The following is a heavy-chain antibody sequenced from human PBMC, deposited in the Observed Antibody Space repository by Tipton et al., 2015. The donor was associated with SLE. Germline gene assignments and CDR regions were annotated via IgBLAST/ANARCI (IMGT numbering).Heavy chain of an antibody. V-gene: IGHV4-59*08. Sequence: TLSLTCTVSGGSINSHYWSWLRQPPGKGLEYIGYIYYSGGTNHNPSLNNRVTISVDTSKNQFSLRVRSVTAADTAVYYCARGGGSYYDYWGQGTLVTVSS. CDR1: GGSINSHY. CDR3: ARGGGSYYDY. D-gene: IGHD1-26*01. CDR2: IYYSGGT. J-gene: IGHJ4*02.